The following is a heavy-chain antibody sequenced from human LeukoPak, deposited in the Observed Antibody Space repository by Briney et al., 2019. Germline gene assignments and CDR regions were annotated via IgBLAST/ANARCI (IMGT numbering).Heavy chain of an antibody. D-gene: IGHD3-3*01. V-gene: IGHV3-48*01. CDR3: ARTYDFGRGPPGDAFDN. J-gene: IGHJ3*02. CDR2: IDARSGIV. CDR1: GSTFTMFG. Sequence: GGSLRLSCAASGSTFTMFGMNWVRQAPGKGLEWVSYIDARSGIVYYADSVQGRFTISRDDAKDSVFLQMNSLRVDDTAVYYCARTYDFGRGPPGDAFDNWGQGTLVTVPS.